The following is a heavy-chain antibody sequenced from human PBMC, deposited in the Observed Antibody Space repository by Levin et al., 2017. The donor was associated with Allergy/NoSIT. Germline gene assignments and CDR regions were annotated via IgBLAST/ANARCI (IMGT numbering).Heavy chain of an antibody. CDR3: ARGGIHHGFDI. CDR1: GYTFSDYY. J-gene: IGHJ3*02. V-gene: IGHV1-2*02. Sequence: ASVKVSCLASGYTFSDYYIHWVRQAPGQGLEWMGWINLNPNSGGTVYAQKFRGMVTMTGDTSITTASLELSRLRADDTAVYYCARGGIHHGFDIWGQGTLVTVSP. CDR2: INLNPNSGGT. D-gene: IGHD1-26*01.